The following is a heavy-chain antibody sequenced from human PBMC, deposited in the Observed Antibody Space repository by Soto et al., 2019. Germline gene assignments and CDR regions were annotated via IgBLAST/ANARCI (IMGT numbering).Heavy chain of an antibody. CDR3: SKGSVGATTSTPYFDY. V-gene: IGHV3-23*01. CDR2: IRGSGDTT. J-gene: IGHJ4*02. CDR1: GFTFSSYG. Sequence: VQVLESGGGLVQPGGSLRLSCAASGFTFSSYGMSWVRQAPGKGLEWVSFIRGSGDTTYYADSVKGRFTLSRDNSNNTLYLQMNSLRAEDTAVYYCSKGSVGATTSTPYFDYWGQGTLVTVSS. D-gene: IGHD1-26*01.